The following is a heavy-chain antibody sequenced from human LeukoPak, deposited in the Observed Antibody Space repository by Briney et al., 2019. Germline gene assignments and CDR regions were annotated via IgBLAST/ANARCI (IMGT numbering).Heavy chain of an antibody. CDR3: ARDSYRSLYSSSWYVY. CDR1: GYTFTSYY. D-gene: IGHD6-13*01. V-gene: IGHV1-46*01. J-gene: IGHJ4*02. Sequence: ASVKVSCKASGYTFTSYYMHWARQAPGQGLEWMGIINPSGGSTSYAQKFQGRVTMTRDMSTSTVYMELSSLRSEDTAVYYCARDSYRSLYSSSWYVYWGQGTLVTVSS. CDR2: INPSGGST.